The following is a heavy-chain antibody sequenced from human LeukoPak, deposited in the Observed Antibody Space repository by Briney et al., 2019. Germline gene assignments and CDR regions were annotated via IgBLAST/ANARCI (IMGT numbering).Heavy chain of an antibody. V-gene: IGHV1-2*02. J-gene: IGHJ6*04. CDR2: INPNSGGT. Sequence: GASVKVSCKASGYTFTSYYMHWVRRAPGQGLEWMGWINPNSGGTNYAQKFQGRVTMTRDTSISTAYMELSRLRSDDTAVYYCVEDRYYYYGMDVWGEATTVTVSS. CDR1: GYTFTSYY. CDR3: VEDRYYYYGMDV.